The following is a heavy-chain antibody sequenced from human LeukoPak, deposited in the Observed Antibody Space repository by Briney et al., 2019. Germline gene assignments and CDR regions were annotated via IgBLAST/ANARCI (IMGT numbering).Heavy chain of an antibody. CDR3: TTSTQYGDYPDY. CDR2: IKSKTDGGTT. J-gene: IGHJ4*02. CDR1: GFTFSNAW. V-gene: IGHV3-15*01. Sequence: GGYLRLSCAASGFTFSNAWMSWVRQAPGKGLEWVGRIKSKTDGGTTDYAAPVKGRFTISRDDSKNTLYLQMNSLKTEDTAVYYCTTSTQYGDYPDYWGQGTLVTVSS. D-gene: IGHD4-17*01.